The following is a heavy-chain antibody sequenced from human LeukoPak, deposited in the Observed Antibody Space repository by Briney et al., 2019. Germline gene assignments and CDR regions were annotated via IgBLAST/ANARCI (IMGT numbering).Heavy chain of an antibody. Sequence: SETLSLTCTVSGDSVTTGHHYWSWIRQPPGKGLEWIGYIYHSGTTYYNPSLKSRVTISDGRSESQFSLELRSVTAADTAVYYCARAEYYYDSSGYYALDYWGQGTLVTVSS. CDR2: IYHSGTT. V-gene: IGHV4-30-2*01. CDR1: GDSVTTGHHY. J-gene: IGHJ4*02. CDR3: ARAEYYYDSSGYYALDY. D-gene: IGHD3-22*01.